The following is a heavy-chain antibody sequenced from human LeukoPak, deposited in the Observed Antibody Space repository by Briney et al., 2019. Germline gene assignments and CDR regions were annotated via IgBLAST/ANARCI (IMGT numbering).Heavy chain of an antibody. CDR2: ISYDGSNK. CDR1: GFTFSSYG. CDR3: AKDVPPDYGDYGAFNY. Sequence: GGSLRLSCAASGFTFSSYGMHWVRQAPGKGLEWVAVISYDGSNKYYADSVKGRFTISRDNSKNTLYLQMNSLRAEDTAVYYCAKDVPPDYGDYGAFNYWGQGTLVTVSS. V-gene: IGHV3-30*18. J-gene: IGHJ4*02. D-gene: IGHD4-17*01.